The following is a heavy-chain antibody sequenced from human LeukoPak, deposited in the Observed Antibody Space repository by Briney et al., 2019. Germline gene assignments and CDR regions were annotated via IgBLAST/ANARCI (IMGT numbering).Heavy chain of an antibody. CDR2: ISYDGSNK. D-gene: IGHD3-22*01. CDR1: GFTFSSYA. Sequence: PGGSLRLSCAASGFTFSSYAMHWVRQAPGKGLEWVAVISYDGSNKYYADSVKGRFTISRDNSKNTLYLQMNSLRAEDTAVYYCARGGSNYYDSSGYYRLFYFQHWGQGTLVTVSS. CDR3: ARGGSNYYDSSGYYRLFYFQH. V-gene: IGHV3-30*04. J-gene: IGHJ1*01.